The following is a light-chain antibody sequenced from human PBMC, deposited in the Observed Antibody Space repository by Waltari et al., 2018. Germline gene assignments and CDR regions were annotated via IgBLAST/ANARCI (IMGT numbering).Light chain of an antibody. Sequence: QSALTQPASVSGSPGQTITISCTGSSADFDNFKSVSWYQQHSGEVPRLIIYDVTERPSRVSSRFSGSRSATSASLTISGLQPEDEAEYFCCSFSDFNTYVFG. CDR1: SADFDNFKS. V-gene: IGLV2-23*02. J-gene: IGLJ1*01. CDR3: CSFSDFNTYV. CDR2: DVT.